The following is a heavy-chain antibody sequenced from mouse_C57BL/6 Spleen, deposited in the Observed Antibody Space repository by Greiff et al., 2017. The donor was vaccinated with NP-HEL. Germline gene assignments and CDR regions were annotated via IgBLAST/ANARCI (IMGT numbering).Heavy chain of an antibody. CDR1: GFSLTSYG. CDR3: AKTGTGGYFDY. D-gene: IGHD4-1*01. CDR2: LWSGGST. J-gene: IGHJ2*01. Sequence: VQLKESGPGLVQPSQSLSITCTVSGFSLTSYGVHWVRQSPGKGLEWLGVLWSGGSTAYYAAFMSSLSITKDNSKSQVFFKMNSLQADDAAIYYCAKTGTGGYFDYWGQGTTLTVSS. V-gene: IGHV2-5*01.